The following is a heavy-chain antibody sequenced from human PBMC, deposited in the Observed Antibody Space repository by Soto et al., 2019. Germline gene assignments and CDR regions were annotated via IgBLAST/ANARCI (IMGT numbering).Heavy chain of an antibody. V-gene: IGHV4-31*03. Sequence: SETLSLTCTVSDDSISSGGYYWTWIRQHPGKGLEWIGYIYFGGRSYYNPSLKSRLSMSVDTSKNQFSLKLSSVTAADTAVYYCAKKVDYWGQGTLVNV. CDR1: DDSISSGGYY. CDR3: AKKVDY. CDR2: IYFGGRS. J-gene: IGHJ4*02.